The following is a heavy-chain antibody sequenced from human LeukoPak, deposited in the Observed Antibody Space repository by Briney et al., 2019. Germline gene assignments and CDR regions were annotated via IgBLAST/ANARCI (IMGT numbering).Heavy chain of an antibody. J-gene: IGHJ3*02. D-gene: IGHD2-2*02. CDR3: ARDTEVYCSSTSSYRDDAFDI. CDR2: ITAYNGNT. CDR1: GYPFPSYG. V-gene: IGHV1-18*01. Sequence: AVKVSCKASGYPFPSYGLRWVRPPPGQGGAGMGWITAYNGNTNYSPKLQGRVTMTTDTSTSTAYMELRSLRSDNTAVYYCARDTEVYCSSTSSYRDDAFDIWGQGTMVTVSS.